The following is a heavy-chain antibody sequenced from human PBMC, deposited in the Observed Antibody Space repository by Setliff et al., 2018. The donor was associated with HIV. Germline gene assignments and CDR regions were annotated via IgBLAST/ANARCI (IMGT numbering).Heavy chain of an antibody. CDR1: GFTFGDFC. CDR2: ISSKRTSI. V-gene: IGHV3-48*01. CDR3: ARGPTTVTNYYYSYMDV. D-gene: IGHD4-17*01. Sequence: GGSLRLSCETSGFTFGDFCMNWVRQAPGKGLEWISYISSKRTSIYYADSVKGRFTISRDNDRNSLYLQMNGLRAEDTAVYYCARGPTTVTNYYYSYMDVWGKGTTVTLSS. J-gene: IGHJ6*03.